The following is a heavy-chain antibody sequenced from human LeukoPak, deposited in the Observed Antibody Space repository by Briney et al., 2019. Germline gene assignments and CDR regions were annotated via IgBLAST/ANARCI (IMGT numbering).Heavy chain of an antibody. CDR3: AREGEDGANGAGAFEI. V-gene: IGHV4-59*01. J-gene: IGHJ3*02. Sequence: SETLSLTCTVSGGSISSYYWSWIRQPPGKGLEWIGYIYYSGSTNYNPSLKSRVTISVDTSKNQFSLKLSSVTAADTAVYYCAREGEDGANGAGAFEIWGQGTMVTVSS. CDR1: GGSISSYY. CDR2: IYYSGST. D-gene: IGHD3-10*01.